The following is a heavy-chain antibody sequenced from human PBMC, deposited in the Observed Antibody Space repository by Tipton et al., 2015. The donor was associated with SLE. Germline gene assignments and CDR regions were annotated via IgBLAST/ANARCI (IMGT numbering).Heavy chain of an antibody. D-gene: IGHD2-15*01. CDR3: ARTGYCSGGSCYFYFDY. J-gene: IGHJ4*02. CDR1: GYTFTSYD. CDR2: MNPNSGNT. Sequence: QLVQSGAEVKKPGASVKVSCKASGYTFTSYDINWVRQATGQGLEWMGWMNPNSGNTGYAQKFQGRVTMTRNTSISTAYMELSSLRSEDTAVYYCARTGYCSGGSCYFYFDYWGQGTLVTASS. V-gene: IGHV1-8*02.